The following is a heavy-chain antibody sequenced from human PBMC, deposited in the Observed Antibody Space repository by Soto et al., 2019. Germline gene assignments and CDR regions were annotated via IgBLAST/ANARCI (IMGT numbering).Heavy chain of an antibody. CDR2: IHHSGGT. D-gene: IGHD5-12*01. Sequence: QVKLQESGPGLVKPSGTLSLSCAVSGGSVINTNWWSWVRPSPGNGLEWIGEIHHSGGTSYNPSLESRATLSGDKSKNELSLRLNYVTAADTAVYYCTKNSAYALDYWGLGILVTVSS. CDR1: GGSVINTNW. V-gene: IGHV4-4*02. J-gene: IGHJ4*02. CDR3: TKNSAYALDY.